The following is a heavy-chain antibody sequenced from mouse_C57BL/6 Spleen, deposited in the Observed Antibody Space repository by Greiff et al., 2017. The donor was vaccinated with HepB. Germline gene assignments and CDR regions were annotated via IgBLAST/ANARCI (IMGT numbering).Heavy chain of an antibody. Sequence: QVQLKESGPGLVAPSQSLSITCTVSGFSLTSYGVHWVRQPPGKGLEWLVVIWSDGSTTYSSALKSRLSISKDNSKSQVFLKMNSLQTDDTAMYYCARVTGYYYAMDYWGQGTSVTVSS. CDR1: GFSLTSYG. CDR2: IWSDGST. J-gene: IGHJ4*01. D-gene: IGHD4-1*01. V-gene: IGHV2-6*03. CDR3: ARVTGYYYAMDY.